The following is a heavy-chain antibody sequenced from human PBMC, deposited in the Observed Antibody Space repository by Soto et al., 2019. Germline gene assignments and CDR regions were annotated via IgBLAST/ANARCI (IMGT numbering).Heavy chain of an antibody. D-gene: IGHD6-13*01. Sequence: PGGSLRLSCAASGFTFSSYSLNWVRQAPGKGLEWVSYITSSGTTVYYADSVRGRFTISRDNAKNSLYLQMNSLRDDETVVYYCARGSSNWAYYFDFWGQGTLVTVSS. V-gene: IGHV3-48*02. CDR3: ARGSSNWAYYFDF. CDR1: GFTFSSYS. J-gene: IGHJ4*02. CDR2: ITSSGTTV.